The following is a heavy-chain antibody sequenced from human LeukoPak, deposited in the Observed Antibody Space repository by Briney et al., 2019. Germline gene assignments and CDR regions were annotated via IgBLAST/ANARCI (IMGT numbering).Heavy chain of an antibody. D-gene: IGHD1-26*01. Sequence: SETLSLTCAVYGGSFSGYYWSWIRQPPGKGLEWIGEINHSGSTNYNPSLKSRVTISVDTSKNQFSLKLSSATAADTAVYYCARGARGSYFGYWGQGTLVTVSS. CDR1: GGSFSGYY. V-gene: IGHV4-34*01. CDR3: ARGARGSYFGY. CDR2: INHSGST. J-gene: IGHJ4*02.